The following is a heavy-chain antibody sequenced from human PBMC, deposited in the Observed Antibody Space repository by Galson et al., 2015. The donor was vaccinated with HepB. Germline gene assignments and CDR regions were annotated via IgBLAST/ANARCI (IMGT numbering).Heavy chain of an antibody. CDR1: GDSVSSNSAA. Sequence: CAISGDSVSSNSAAWNWIRQSPSRGLEWLGRTYYRSKWYNDYAVSVKSRITINPDTSKNQFSLQLNSVTPEDTAVYYCARGIVVVPAAIFWFDPLGQGTLVTVSS. J-gene: IGHJ5*02. CDR2: TYYRSKWYN. V-gene: IGHV6-1*01. D-gene: IGHD2-2*01. CDR3: ARGIVVVPAAIFWFDP.